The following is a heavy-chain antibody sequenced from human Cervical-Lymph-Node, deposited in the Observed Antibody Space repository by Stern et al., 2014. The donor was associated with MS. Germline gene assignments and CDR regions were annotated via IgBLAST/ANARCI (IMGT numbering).Heavy chain of an antibody. V-gene: IGHV3-9*01. CDR1: GFTFDDFD. CDR3: ARVQYSSSWYMFDY. J-gene: IGHJ4*02. D-gene: IGHD6-13*01. CDR2: ISWDSGRI. Sequence: EVQLVESGGGLVQPGRSLRLSCAASGFTFDDFDMHWVRQAPGKGLEWVASISWDSGRIAYTDSVNGRFTISRDNAKNSLYLQLNSLRSEDTAFYYCARVQYSSSWYMFDYWGQGTLVTVSS.